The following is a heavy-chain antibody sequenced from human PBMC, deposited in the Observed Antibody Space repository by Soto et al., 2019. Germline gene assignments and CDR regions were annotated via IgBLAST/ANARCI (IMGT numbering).Heavy chain of an antibody. CDR1: GVPVSSGSNH. CDR3: ARDVSDSGWLDC. Sequence: QVQLQESGPGLVKPSETLSLTCTVPGVPVSSGSNHWSWIRQPPGKGLEWIGYISHSGNTDYSSSLESRAIISIDTSNNQFSLKLSSVTAADTAVYYCARDVSDSGWLDCWGQGTLVTVSS. J-gene: IGHJ4*02. V-gene: IGHV4-61*01. CDR2: ISHSGNT. D-gene: IGHD5-12*01.